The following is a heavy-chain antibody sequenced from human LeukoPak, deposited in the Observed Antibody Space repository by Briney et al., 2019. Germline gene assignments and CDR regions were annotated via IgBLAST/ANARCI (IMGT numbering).Heavy chain of an antibody. Sequence: GGSLRLSCAASGFTVSSNYMSRVRQAPGKGLEWVSVIYSGGSTYYADSVKGRFTISRDNSENTLYLQMNSLRAEDTAVYYCARDFLTQYSYGYYYYYGMDVWGQGTTVTVSS. CDR1: GFTVSSNY. J-gene: IGHJ6*02. V-gene: IGHV3-66*01. CDR3: ARDFLTQYSYGYYYYYGMDV. D-gene: IGHD5-18*01. CDR2: IYSGGST.